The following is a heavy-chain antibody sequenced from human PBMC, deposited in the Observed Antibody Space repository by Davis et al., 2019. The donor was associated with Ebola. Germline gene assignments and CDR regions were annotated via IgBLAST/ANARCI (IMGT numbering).Heavy chain of an antibody. CDR2: ISGSGGTI. Sequence: GGSLRLSCAASGFTFSRYWMSWVRQAPGKGPEWVSSISGSGGTIYYADSVKGRFTISRDNAKNSLYLQMNSLRGEDTAFYYCAKGRTIPLALDFWGRGTLVTVSS. CDR1: GFTFSRYW. CDR3: AKGRTIPLALDF. J-gene: IGHJ4*02. D-gene: IGHD2-2*02. V-gene: IGHV3-48*04.